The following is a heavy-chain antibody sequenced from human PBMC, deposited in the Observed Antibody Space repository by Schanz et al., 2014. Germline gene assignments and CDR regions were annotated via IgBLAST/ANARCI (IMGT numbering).Heavy chain of an antibody. CDR3: AAHETLSTTACYPS. CDR1: GFTFSDSF. D-gene: IGHD2-2*01. Sequence: QVLLVESGGGLVKPGGSLRLSCSASGFTFSDSFMSWIRQTPGKGLEWLSYISSSGNIIHYADSVKGRFTISRDNAKKSLYLQMTGLRAEDTAVYYCAAHETLSTTACYPSWGQGTLVAVSS. CDR2: ISSSGNII. V-gene: IGHV3-11*01. J-gene: IGHJ4*02.